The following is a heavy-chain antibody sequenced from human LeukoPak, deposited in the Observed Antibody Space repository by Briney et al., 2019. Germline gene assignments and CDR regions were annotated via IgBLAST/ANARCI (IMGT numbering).Heavy chain of an antibody. Sequence: SQTLSLTCTVSGGSISSGDYYWSWIRQPPGKGLEWIGYIYYSGSTYYNPSLKSRVTISVDTSKNQFSLKLSSVTAADTAMYYCARGDDYVWGRAPYSDYWGQGTLVTVSS. CDR2: IYYSGST. D-gene: IGHD3-16*01. CDR3: ARGDDYVWGRAPYSDY. V-gene: IGHV4-30-4*08. J-gene: IGHJ4*02. CDR1: GGSISSGDYY.